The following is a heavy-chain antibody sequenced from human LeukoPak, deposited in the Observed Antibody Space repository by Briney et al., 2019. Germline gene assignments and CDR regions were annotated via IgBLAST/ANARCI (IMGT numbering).Heavy chain of an antibody. CDR3: ARHLWGSNTFDY. V-gene: IGHV4-59*08. CDR1: GCSISSYY. D-gene: IGHD3-16*01. CDR2: IYYSGST. J-gene: IGHJ4*02. Sequence: SETLSLTCTVSGCSISSYYWSWIRQPPGKGLEWIGYIYYSGSTNYNPSLKSRVTISVDTSKNQFSLKLSSVTAADTAVYYFARHLWGSNTFDYWGQGTLVTVSS.